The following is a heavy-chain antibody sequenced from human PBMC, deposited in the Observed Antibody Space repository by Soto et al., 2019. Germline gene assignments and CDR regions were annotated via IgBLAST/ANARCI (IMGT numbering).Heavy chain of an antibody. Sequence: SETLSLTCSASGGSISGYYWSWIRQPPGKGLEWIGYIFYSGSTNYKPSLKSRVTISVDTSKNQLSLKLSSVTAADTAVYYCASEMSVPYFDYWGQGTLVTVSS. CDR1: GGSISGYY. CDR2: IFYSGST. V-gene: IGHV4-59*01. J-gene: IGHJ4*02. D-gene: IGHD3-3*01. CDR3: ASEMSVPYFDY.